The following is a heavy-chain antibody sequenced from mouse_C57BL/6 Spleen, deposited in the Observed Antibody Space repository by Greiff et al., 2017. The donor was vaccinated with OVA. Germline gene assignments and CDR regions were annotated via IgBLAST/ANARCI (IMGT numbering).Heavy chain of an antibody. Sequence: QVQLQQPGAELVKPGASVKLSCKASGYTFTSYWMHWVKQRPGRGLEWIGRIDPNSGGTKYNEKFKSQATLTVDKPSSTAYMQLSSLTSEDSAVYYCAREEGITTVDPMDYWGQGTSVTVSS. V-gene: IGHV1-72*01. CDR1: GYTFTSYW. J-gene: IGHJ4*01. CDR2: IDPNSGGT. D-gene: IGHD1-1*01. CDR3: AREEGITTVDPMDY.